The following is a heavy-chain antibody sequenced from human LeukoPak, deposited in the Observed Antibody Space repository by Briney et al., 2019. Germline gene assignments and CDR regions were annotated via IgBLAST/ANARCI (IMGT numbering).Heavy chain of an antibody. J-gene: IGHJ4*02. Sequence: QTGGSLRLSCAASGFTFSRYSMNWVRQAPGKGLEWVSYISSSSSIIYYAESVKGRFTISRDNAKNSLYLQMNSLRAEDTAVYYCARGRNFLFDYWGQGTLVTVSS. V-gene: IGHV3-48*01. CDR2: ISSSSSII. CDR3: ARGRNFLFDY. D-gene: IGHD4-11*01. CDR1: GFTFSRYS.